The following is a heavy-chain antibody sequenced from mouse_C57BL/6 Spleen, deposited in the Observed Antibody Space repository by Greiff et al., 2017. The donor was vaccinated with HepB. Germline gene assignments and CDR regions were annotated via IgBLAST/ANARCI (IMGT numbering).Heavy chain of an antibody. V-gene: IGHV5-4*01. CDR2: ISDGGSYT. Sequence: EVQRVESGGGLVKPGGSLKLSCAASGFTFSSYAMSWVRQTPEKRLEWVATISDGGSYTYYPDNVKGRFTISRDNAKNNLYLQMSHLKSEDTAMYYCARDGYYGFSWFAYWGQGTLVTVSA. D-gene: IGHD2-3*01. CDR1: GFTFSSYA. J-gene: IGHJ3*01. CDR3: ARDGYYGFSWFAY.